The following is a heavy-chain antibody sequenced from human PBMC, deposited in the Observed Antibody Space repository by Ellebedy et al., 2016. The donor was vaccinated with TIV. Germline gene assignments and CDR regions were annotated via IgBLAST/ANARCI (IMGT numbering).Heavy chain of an antibody. CDR3: ARDLMGFDY. CDR2: ISAYDNTR. CDR1: GYTFTSYG. J-gene: IGHJ4*02. D-gene: IGHD3-16*01. Sequence: AASVKVSCKASGYTFTSYGISWVRQAPGQGLEWMGWISAYDNTRNYTQNLQDRVTMTTDTATSTAYMELRSLRSDDTAIYYCARDLMGFDYWGQGTPVTVSS. V-gene: IGHV1-18*04.